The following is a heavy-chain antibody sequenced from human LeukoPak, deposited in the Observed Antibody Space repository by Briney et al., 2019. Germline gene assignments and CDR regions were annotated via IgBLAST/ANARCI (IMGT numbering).Heavy chain of an antibody. D-gene: IGHD3-10*01. V-gene: IGHV1-69*05. CDR1: GGTFSSYA. CDR3: AREAPVLWFGELAVRTNRFDP. J-gene: IGHJ5*02. CDR2: IIPIFGTA. Sequence: SVKVSCKASGGTFSSYAISWVRQAPGQGLEWMGGIIPIFGTANYAQKFQGRVTITTDESTSTAYMELSSLRSEDTAVYYCAREAPVLWFGELAVRTNRFDPWGQGTLVTVSS.